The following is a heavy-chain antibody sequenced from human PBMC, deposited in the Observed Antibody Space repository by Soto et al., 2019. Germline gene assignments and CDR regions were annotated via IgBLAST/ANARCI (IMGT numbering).Heavy chain of an antibody. D-gene: IGHD3-16*01. CDR3: ARLVSTSGLYDYVWGSYMDY. J-gene: IGHJ4*02. V-gene: IGHV4-39*01. Sequence: SETLSLTCTVSGGSISSSSYYWGWIRQPPGKGLEWIGSIYYSGSTYYNPSLKSRVTISVDTSKNQFSLKLSSVTAADTAVYYCARLVSTSGLYDYVWGSYMDYWGQGTLVTVSS. CDR2: IYYSGST. CDR1: GGSISSSSYY.